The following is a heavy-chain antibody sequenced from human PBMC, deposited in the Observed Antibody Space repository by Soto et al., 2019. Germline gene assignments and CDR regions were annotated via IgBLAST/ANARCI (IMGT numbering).Heavy chain of an antibody. V-gene: IGHV1-8*01. CDR1: GYTFTNYD. CDR2: MNPNNGNT. Sequence: QVQLVQSGAEVKKPGASVKVSCKASGYTFTNYDINWVRQATGQGLEWMGWMNPNNGNTGYAQKFQGRVTMTRNTSISTAYMELSSPRSEDTAVYYCARVPYYYDSSGYSNWFDPWGQGTLVTVSS. J-gene: IGHJ5*02. CDR3: ARVPYYYDSSGYSNWFDP. D-gene: IGHD3-22*01.